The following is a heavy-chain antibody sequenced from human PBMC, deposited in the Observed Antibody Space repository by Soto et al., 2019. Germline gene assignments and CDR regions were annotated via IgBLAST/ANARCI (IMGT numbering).Heavy chain of an antibody. CDR1: GFTFSSYW. CDR2: INSDGSST. D-gene: IGHD2-15*01. V-gene: IGHV3-74*01. J-gene: IGHJ6*02. CDR3: ARDPLWYCSGGSCYPMNYYYYGMDV. Sequence: EVQLVESGGGLVQPGGSLRLSCAASGFTFSSYWMHWVRQAPGKGLVWVSRINSDGSSTSYADSVKGRFTISRDNAKNTLYLQMNSLRAEDTAVYYCARDPLWYCSGGSCYPMNYYYYGMDVWGQGTTVTVSS.